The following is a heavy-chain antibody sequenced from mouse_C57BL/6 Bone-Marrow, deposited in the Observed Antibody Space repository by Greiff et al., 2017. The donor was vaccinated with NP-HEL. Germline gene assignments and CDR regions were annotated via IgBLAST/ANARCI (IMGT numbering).Heavy chain of an antibody. V-gene: IGHV5-17*01. J-gene: IGHJ1*03. Sequence: EVKVEESGGGLVKPGGSLKLSCAASGFTFSDYGMHWVRQAPEKGLEWVAYISSGSSTIYYADTVKGRFTISRDNAKNTLFLQMTSLRSEDTAMYYCARRDGYYSWYFDVWGTGTTVTVSS. CDR2: ISSGSSTI. CDR3: ARRDGYYSWYFDV. D-gene: IGHD2-3*01. CDR1: GFTFSDYG.